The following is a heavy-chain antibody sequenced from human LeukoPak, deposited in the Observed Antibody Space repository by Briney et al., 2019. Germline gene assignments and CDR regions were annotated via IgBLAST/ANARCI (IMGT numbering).Heavy chain of an antibody. CDR3: AKDRRGEAYYYGSGLDY. CDR2: ISGSGDST. Sequence: GSLILSCAASGFTLSSYAMSWVRQAPGKGLEWVSAISGSGDSTYYADSVKGRFTISRDNSKNTLYLQMNSLRAEDTAVYYCAKDRRGEAYYYGSGLDYWGQGTLVTVSS. J-gene: IGHJ4*02. D-gene: IGHD3-10*01. CDR1: GFTLSSYA. V-gene: IGHV3-23*01.